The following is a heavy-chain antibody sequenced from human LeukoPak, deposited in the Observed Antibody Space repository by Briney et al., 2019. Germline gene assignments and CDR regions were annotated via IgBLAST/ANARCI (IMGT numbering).Heavy chain of an antibody. D-gene: IGHD4-23*01. V-gene: IGHV4-38-2*01. Sequence: PGGTLRLSCAASGFTFSSYGMSWIRQPPGKGLEWIGSIYYSGSTYYNPSLKSRVTISVDTSKNQFSLKLSSVTAADTAVYYCASLDYGGNLSLLFDYWGQGTLVTVSS. J-gene: IGHJ4*02. CDR2: IYYSGST. CDR3: ASLDYGGNLSLLFDY. CDR1: GFTFSSYG.